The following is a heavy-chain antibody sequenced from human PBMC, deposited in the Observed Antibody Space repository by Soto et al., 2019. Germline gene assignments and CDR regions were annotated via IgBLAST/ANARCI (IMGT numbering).Heavy chain of an antibody. CDR2: TRNKANSYTT. J-gene: IGHJ4*02. V-gene: IGHV3-72*01. D-gene: IGHD1-26*01. Sequence: PGGSLRLSCAASGFTFSDHYMDWVRQAPGKGLEWVGRTRNKANSYTTEYAASVKGRFTISRDDSKNSLYLQMNSLKIEDTDVYYCARVKGRVSYELDYWGQGTLVTVSS. CDR1: GFTFSDHY. CDR3: ARVKGRVSYELDY.